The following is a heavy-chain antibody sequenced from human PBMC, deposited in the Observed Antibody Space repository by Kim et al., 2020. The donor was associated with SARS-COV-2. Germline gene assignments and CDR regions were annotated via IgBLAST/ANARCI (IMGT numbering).Heavy chain of an antibody. J-gene: IGHJ3*02. V-gene: IGHV6-1*01. Sequence: YAGSVKSRITINADTSKHQFSLQLNSVSPEDTAVYYCARDTPGQKAYDIWGQGTMVTVSS. CDR3: ARDTPGQKAYDI.